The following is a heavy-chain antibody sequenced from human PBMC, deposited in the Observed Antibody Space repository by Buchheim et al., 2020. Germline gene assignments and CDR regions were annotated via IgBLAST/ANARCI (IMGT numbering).Heavy chain of an antibody. CDR1: GYTFSNYY. J-gene: IGHJ6*03. CDR3: ARGGGDIVVVPASIHVHYLDV. Sequence: QVQLVQSGAEVKKPGASVKVSCKASGYTFSNYYINWVRQAPGQGLEWMGIVNPSGGGTSYPQKFQGRVTMTRDTSTSTVYMELSSLRSEDTAVYYCARGGGDIVVVPASIHVHYLDVWGKGTT. D-gene: IGHD2-2*02. V-gene: IGHV1-46*01. CDR2: VNPSGGGT.